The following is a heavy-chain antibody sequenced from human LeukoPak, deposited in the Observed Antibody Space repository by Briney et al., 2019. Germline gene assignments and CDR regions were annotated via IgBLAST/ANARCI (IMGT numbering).Heavy chain of an antibody. CDR1: GFTFSSYG. V-gene: IGHV3-30*02. Sequence: GGSLGLSCAASGFTFSSYGMHWVRQAPGKGLEWVAFIRYDGSNKYYKDSVKGRFTISRDNSKNTLYLQMNSLRAEDTAVYYCARDSMYSYGWYFDLWGRGTLVTVSS. J-gene: IGHJ2*01. CDR2: IRYDGSNK. D-gene: IGHD5-18*01. CDR3: ARDSMYSYGWYFDL.